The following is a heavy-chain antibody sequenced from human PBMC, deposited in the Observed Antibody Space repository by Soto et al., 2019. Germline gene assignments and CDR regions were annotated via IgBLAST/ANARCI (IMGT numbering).Heavy chain of an antibody. CDR3: VKEGPGYYYFDY. J-gene: IGHJ4*02. CDR1: GFTFSSYG. Sequence: QVQLVESGGGVVQPGRSLRLSCAASGFTFSSYGMHWVRQAPGKGLEWVAIISYDGSNKYYADSVKGRFTISRDNSKNTLYLQMNSLRAEDTAVYYCVKEGPGYYYFDYWGQGTLVTVSS. CDR2: ISYDGSNK. D-gene: IGHD5-18*01. V-gene: IGHV3-30*18.